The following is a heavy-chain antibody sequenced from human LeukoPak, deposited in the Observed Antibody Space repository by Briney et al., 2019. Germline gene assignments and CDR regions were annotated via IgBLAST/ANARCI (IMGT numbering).Heavy chain of an antibody. D-gene: IGHD3-10*01. V-gene: IGHV3-21*04. Sequence: GGSLRLSCTASGFTFSSYSLNSVRQALGKGLEWVSSVSTGSNYIYYADSVKGRFTISRDNDKNSLYLQMNSLRAEDTAVYYCARGGGFGELTISWFDPWGQGTLVTVSS. CDR1: GFTFSSYS. CDR2: VSTGSNYI. CDR3: ARGGGFGELTISWFDP. J-gene: IGHJ5*02.